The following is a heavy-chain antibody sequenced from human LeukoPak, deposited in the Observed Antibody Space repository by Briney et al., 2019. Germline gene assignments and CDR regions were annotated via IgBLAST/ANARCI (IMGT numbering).Heavy chain of an antibody. J-gene: IGHJ4*02. Sequence: PGGSLRLSCAVSGFTFSNAWMSWVRQPPGKGLEWIGEINHSGSTNYNPSLKSRVTISVDTSKNQFSLKLSSVTAADTAVYYCASAGYSSSSFDYWGQGTLVTVSS. V-gene: IGHV4-34*01. CDR2: INHSGST. CDR3: ASAGYSSSSFDY. CDR1: GFTFSNAW. D-gene: IGHD6-6*01.